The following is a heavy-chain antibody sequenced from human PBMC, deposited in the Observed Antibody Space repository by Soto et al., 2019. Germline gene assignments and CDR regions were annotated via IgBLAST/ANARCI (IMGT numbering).Heavy chain of an antibody. J-gene: IGHJ5*02. CDR1: GFTFSSYS. V-gene: IGHV3-48*01. CDR2: ISSSSTTK. CDR3: ARDGCSGSNCLNWFDP. D-gene: IGHD2-15*01. Sequence: PGGSLRLSCAASGFTFSSYSMNWVRQAPGKGLEWVSYISSSSTTKYYADAVKGRFTISRDNAKNSLYLQMNSLRAEDTAVYYCARDGCSGSNCLNWFDPWGQGTLVTVS.